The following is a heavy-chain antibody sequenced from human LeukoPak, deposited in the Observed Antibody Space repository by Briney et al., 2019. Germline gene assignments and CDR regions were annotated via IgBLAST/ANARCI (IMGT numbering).Heavy chain of an antibody. J-gene: IGHJ3*02. D-gene: IGHD4-23*01. CDR1: GFTFSSYA. Sequence: GGSLRLSCAASGFTFSSYAMSWVRQAPGKGLEWVSAISGSGGSTYYADSVKGRFTISRDNAKNPLYLQMNSLRVEDTAVYYCARDDTVALGAFDIWGQGTMVTVSS. V-gene: IGHV3-23*01. CDR2: ISGSGGST. CDR3: ARDDTVALGAFDI.